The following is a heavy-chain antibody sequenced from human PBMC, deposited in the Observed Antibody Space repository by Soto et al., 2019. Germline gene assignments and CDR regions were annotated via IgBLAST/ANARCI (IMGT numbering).Heavy chain of an antibody. D-gene: IGHD3-3*01. J-gene: IGHJ4*02. CDR3: TTTEYYDFWSGYSDFDY. CDR1: GFTFSNAW. Sequence: EVQLVESGGGLVKPGGSLRLSCAASGFTFSNAWMNWVRQPPGKGLEWVGGIKSKTDGGTTDYAAPVKGRFTISRDDSKNTLYLQMNSLKTEDTAVYYCTTTEYYDFWSGYSDFDYWGQGTLVTVSS. V-gene: IGHV3-15*07. CDR2: IKSKTDGGTT.